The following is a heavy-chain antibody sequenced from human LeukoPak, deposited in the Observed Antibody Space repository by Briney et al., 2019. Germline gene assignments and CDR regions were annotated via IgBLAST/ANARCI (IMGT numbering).Heavy chain of an antibody. D-gene: IGHD4-17*01. CDR2: IYYSGST. Sequence: SETLSLTCTVSGGSISSGDYYWSWIRQPPGKGLEWIGYIYYSGSTYYNPSLKSRVTISVDTSKNQFSLKLSSVTAADTAVYYCARGNTYGDYVGWYWFDPWGQGTLVTVSS. CDR1: GGSISSGDYY. CDR3: ARGNTYGDYVGWYWFDP. J-gene: IGHJ5*02. V-gene: IGHV4-30-4*01.